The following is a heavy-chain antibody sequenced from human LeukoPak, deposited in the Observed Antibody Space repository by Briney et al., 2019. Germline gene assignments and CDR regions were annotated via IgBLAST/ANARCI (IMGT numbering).Heavy chain of an antibody. D-gene: IGHD3-10*01. CDR1: GGTFSSYA. Sequence: SVKASCKASGGTFSSYAISWVRQAPGQGLEWMGRIIPILGIANYAQKFQGRVTTTADKSTSTAYMELSSLRSEDTAVYYCARVGGSGSIIGYWGQGTQVTVSS. CDR2: IIPILGIA. CDR3: ARVGGSGSIIGY. V-gene: IGHV1-69*04. J-gene: IGHJ4*02.